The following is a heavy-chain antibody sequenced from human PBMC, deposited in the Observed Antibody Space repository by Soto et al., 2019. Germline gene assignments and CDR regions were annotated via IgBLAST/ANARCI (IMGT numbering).Heavy chain of an antibody. J-gene: IGHJ6*02. CDR1: GFTFSSYA. CDR3: AKDTGNWNYVAYGMDV. V-gene: IGHV3-23*01. Sequence: GGSLRLSCAASGFTFSSYAMSWVRQAPGKGLEWVSAISGSGGSTYYADSVKGRFTISRDNAKNSLYLQMNSLRAEDTALYYCAKDTGNWNYVAYGMDVWGQGTTVTVSS. D-gene: IGHD1-7*01. CDR2: ISGSGGST.